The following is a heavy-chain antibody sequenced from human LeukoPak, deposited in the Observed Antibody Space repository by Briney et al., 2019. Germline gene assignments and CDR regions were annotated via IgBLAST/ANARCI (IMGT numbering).Heavy chain of an antibody. Sequence: GGSLRLSCAASGFTFSSYWMNWVRQAPGKGLEWVSSISSSSSYIYYADSVKGRFTISRDNAKNSLYLQMNSLRAEDTAVYYCARDLVAAAGSGRFWENYYYYYMDVWGKGTTVTVSS. CDR2: ISSSSSYI. CDR3: ARDLVAAAGSGRFWENYYYYYMDV. J-gene: IGHJ6*03. V-gene: IGHV3-21*01. CDR1: GFTFSSYW. D-gene: IGHD6-13*01.